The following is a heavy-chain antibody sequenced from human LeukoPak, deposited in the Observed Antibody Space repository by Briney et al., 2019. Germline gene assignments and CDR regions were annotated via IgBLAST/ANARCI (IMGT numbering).Heavy chain of an antibody. V-gene: IGHV3-21*04. CDR3: ARGRVETGGYYYYYMDV. J-gene: IGHJ6*03. Sequence: GGSLRLSCAASGFTFSSYSMNWVRQAPGKGLEWVSSISSSSSYIYYADSVKGRFTISRDNAKNSLYLQMNSLRAEDTAVYYCARGRVETGGYYYYYMDVWGKGTTVTISS. CDR2: ISSSSSYI. D-gene: IGHD2-15*01. CDR1: GFTFSSYS.